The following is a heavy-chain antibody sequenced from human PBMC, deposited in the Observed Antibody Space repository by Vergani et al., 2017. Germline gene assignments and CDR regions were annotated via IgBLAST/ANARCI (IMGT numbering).Heavy chain of an antibody. V-gene: IGHV3-30-3*01. CDR2: ISYDGSNK. J-gene: IGHJ6*02. D-gene: IGHD2-8*01. Sequence: QVQLVESGGGVVQPGRSLRLSCAASGFTFSSYAMHWVRQAPGKGLEWVAVISYDGSNKYYADSVKGRFTISRDNSKNTLYLQLRSLRAEDAAVYYCARDCTSGGCPDNYGMDVWGQGATVTVSS. CDR3: ARDCTSGGCPDNYGMDV. CDR1: GFTFSSYA.